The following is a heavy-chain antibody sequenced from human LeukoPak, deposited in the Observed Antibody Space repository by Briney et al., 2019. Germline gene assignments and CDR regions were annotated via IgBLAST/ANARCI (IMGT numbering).Heavy chain of an antibody. Sequence: QAGGSLRLSCAASGFTVSNNYMNWVRQAPGKGLEWVSIIYSGGSTDYADSVKGRFTISRDNSKNTLYLQMNSLRAEDAAVYYCAKDRPRTYPLDFDLWGRGTLVTVSS. J-gene: IGHJ2*01. CDR2: IYSGGST. D-gene: IGHD1-14*01. CDR1: GFTVSNNY. CDR3: AKDRPRTYPLDFDL. V-gene: IGHV3-66*01.